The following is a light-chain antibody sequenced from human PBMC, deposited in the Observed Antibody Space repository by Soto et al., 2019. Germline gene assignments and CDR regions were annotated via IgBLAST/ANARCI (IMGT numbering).Light chain of an antibody. J-gene: IGKJ3*01. V-gene: IGKV1-33*01. CDR3: QQYDNLPFT. Sequence: DTQMTQSPSSLSASVGDRVTITCQASQDISDYLTWYQQKPGKAPTLLIYEASNLETGVPSRFSGSGSGTDFTFTISSLQPEDIATYYCQQYDNLPFTFGPGTKVDI. CDR1: QDISDY. CDR2: EAS.